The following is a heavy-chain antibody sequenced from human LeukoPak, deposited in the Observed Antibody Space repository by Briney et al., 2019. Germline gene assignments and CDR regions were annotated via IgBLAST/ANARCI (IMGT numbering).Heavy chain of an antibody. CDR2: INPSGSST. CDR1: GYTFSRHY. CDR3: ARDRGDSSGYYRNWFDP. J-gene: IGHJ5*02. D-gene: IGHD3-22*01. V-gene: IGHV1-46*01. Sequence: GASVKVSCKASGYTFSRHYMHWVRQAPGQGLEWLGQINPSGSSTGYAQKFQGRVTLTRDTSTSTLYLALSSLRSEDTAVYYCARDRGDSSGYYRNWFDPWGQGTLVTVSS.